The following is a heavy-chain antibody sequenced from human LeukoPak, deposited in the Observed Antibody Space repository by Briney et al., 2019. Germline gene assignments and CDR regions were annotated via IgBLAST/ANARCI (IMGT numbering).Heavy chain of an antibody. D-gene: IGHD2-2*01. CDR3: ARAGWGIIVVVPAAIGAFDI. Sequence: ASVKVSCKASGYTFTSYDINWVRQATGQGLEWMGWINPNSGGTNYAQKFQGRVTMTRDTSISTAYMELSRLRSDDTAVYYCARAGWGIIVVVPAAIGAFDIWGQGTMVTVSS. CDR2: INPNSGGT. CDR1: GYTFTSYD. J-gene: IGHJ3*02. V-gene: IGHV1-2*02.